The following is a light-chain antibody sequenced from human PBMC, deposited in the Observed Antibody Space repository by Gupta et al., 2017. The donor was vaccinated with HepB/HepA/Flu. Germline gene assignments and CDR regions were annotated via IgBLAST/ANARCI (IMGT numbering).Light chain of an antibody. CDR2: AAS. J-gene: IGKJ1*01. CDR1: QSISNN. V-gene: IGKV3-15*01. CDR3: QQYNNWPPWT. Sequence: EIVMTQSPATLSVSAGERATLSCKASQSISNNLAWYQQKPGQAPRLLIYAASTRATGVPGRFSGSGSGTEFTLTISSLLSEDFAVYYCQQYNNWPPWTFGQGTKLEIK.